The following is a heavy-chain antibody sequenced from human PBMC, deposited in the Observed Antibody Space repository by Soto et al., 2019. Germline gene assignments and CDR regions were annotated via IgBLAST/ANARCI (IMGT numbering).Heavy chain of an antibody. J-gene: IGHJ6*03. Sequence: AGGSLRLSCAASGFTFSSYGMHWVRQAPGKGLEWVAVIWYDGSNKYYADSVKGRFTISRDNSKNTLYLQMNSLRAEDTAVYYCAMNPLPYYYYYMDVWGKGTTVTVSS. V-gene: IGHV3-33*01. CDR2: IWYDGSNK. CDR3: AMNPLPYYYYYMDV. CDR1: GFTFSSYG.